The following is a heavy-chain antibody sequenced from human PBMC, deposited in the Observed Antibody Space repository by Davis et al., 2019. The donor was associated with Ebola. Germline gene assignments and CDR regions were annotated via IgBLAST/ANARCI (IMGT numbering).Heavy chain of an antibody. V-gene: IGHV4-39*01. CDR3: ARAMDGSHHPDY. CDR1: GDFITDKRFY. J-gene: IGHJ4*01. Sequence: SETLSLTCTVSGDFITDKRFYWAWTRQSPEKGLEWIGCIFASASTYYNPSLKSRVTISRDTSKNQLSLNLNSVTAADTAFYYCARAMDGSHHPDYWGHGILVTVS. D-gene: IGHD1-1*01. CDR2: IFASAST.